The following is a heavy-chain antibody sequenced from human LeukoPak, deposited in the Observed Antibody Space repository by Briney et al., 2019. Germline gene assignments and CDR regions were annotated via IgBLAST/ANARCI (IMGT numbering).Heavy chain of an antibody. CDR1: GFTFSSQN. D-gene: IGHD4-17*01. CDR3: ARGNNDYGDNGKIRFGYMDV. J-gene: IGHJ6*03. CDR2: ISSRGSTI. V-gene: IGHV3-48*04. Sequence: PGGSLRLSCAASGFTFSSQNMNWARQAPGKGLEWVSYISSRGSTILYADSVKGRFTISRDNAKNSLYLQMNSLRAEDTAVYYCARGNNDYGDNGKIRFGYMDVWGKGTTVTVSS.